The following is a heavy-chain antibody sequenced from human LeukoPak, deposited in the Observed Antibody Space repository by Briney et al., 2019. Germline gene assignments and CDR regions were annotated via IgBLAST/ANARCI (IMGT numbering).Heavy chain of an antibody. Sequence: GGSLRLSCAASGFTFSSNGMSWVRQAPGKGLEWVSAISGSGGSTYYADSVKGRFTISRDNSKNTLYLQMNSLRAEDTAVYYCAKVSGSGFHYYYYMDVWGKGTTVTVSS. CDR1: GFTFSSNG. D-gene: IGHD3-10*01. CDR3: AKVSGSGFHYYYYMDV. V-gene: IGHV3-23*01. CDR2: ISGSGGST. J-gene: IGHJ6*03.